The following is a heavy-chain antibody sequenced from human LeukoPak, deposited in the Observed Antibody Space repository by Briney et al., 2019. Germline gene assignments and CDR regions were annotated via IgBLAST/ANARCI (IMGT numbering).Heavy chain of an antibody. V-gene: IGHV3-21*01. CDR3: ARDWGSGITIFWDY. J-gene: IGHJ4*02. D-gene: IGHD3-9*01. CDR1: GFTFSSYS. CDR2: ISSSSSYI. Sequence: GGSLRLSCAASGFTFSSYSMNWVRQAPGKGLEWVSSISSSSSYIYYADSVKGRFTISRDNAKNSLYLQMNSLRAEDTAVYYCARDWGSGITIFWDYCGQGTLVTVSS.